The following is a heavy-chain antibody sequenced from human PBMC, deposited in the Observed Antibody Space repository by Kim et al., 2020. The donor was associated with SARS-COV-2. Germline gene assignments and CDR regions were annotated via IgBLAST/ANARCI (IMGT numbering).Heavy chain of an antibody. Sequence: ETLSLTCAVSGGSISSLSWWSWVRQAPGKGLEWIGEISHRGSPNYHPSLKSRMTISIDSSKNQFSLKLTSVTAADTAIYFCAGFSADMMSMMWGRGGWFDPWGQGTLVTVSS. CDR1: GGSISSLSW. V-gene: IGHV4-4*01. J-gene: IGHJ5*02. CDR3: AGFSADMMSMMWGRGGWFDP. CDR2: ISHRGSP. D-gene: IGHD3-16*01.